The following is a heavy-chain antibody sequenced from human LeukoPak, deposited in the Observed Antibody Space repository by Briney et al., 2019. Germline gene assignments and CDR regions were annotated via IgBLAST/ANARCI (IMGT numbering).Heavy chain of an antibody. Sequence: SETLSLTCAVYGGSFSGDYRSWIRQPPGKGLEWIGEINHSGSTNYNPSLKSRVTISVDTSKNQFSLKLSSVTAADTAVYYCARFKRYCSGGSCYYYYYYYMDVWGKGTTVTVSS. D-gene: IGHD2-15*01. J-gene: IGHJ6*03. CDR1: GGSFSGDY. CDR2: INHSGST. CDR3: ARFKRYCSGGSCYYYYYYYMDV. V-gene: IGHV4-34*01.